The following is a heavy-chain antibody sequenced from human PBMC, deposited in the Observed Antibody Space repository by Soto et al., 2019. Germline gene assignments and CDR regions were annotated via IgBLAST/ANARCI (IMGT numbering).Heavy chain of an antibody. Sequence: QVQLVQSGAEVRQPGASVKVSCKASGYSFTTYGMSWVRQAPGQGLEYMGWINGYGHGAKYVQRFHGRFSMTTYTSTNTVYMDLRSLTSDDTAVYYFVRDLNWDFYYCGQGTVVIVSP. CDR3: VRDLNWDFYY. J-gene: IGHJ4*02. D-gene: IGHD7-27*01. CDR2: INGYGHGA. V-gene: IGHV1-18*01. CDR1: GYSFTTYG.